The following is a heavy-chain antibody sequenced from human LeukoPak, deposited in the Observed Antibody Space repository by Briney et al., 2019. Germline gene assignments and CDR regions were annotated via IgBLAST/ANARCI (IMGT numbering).Heavy chain of an antibody. V-gene: IGHV4-38-2*01. CDR3: ARTPGIVGATDWFDP. CDR2: IYYSGST. D-gene: IGHD1-26*01. J-gene: IGHJ5*02. CDR1: GFTFSSYG. Sequence: GSLRLSCAASGFTFSSYGMSWVRQPPGKGLEWIGSIYYSGSTYYNPSLKSRVTISVDTSKNQFSLKLSSVTAADTAVYYCARTPGIVGATDWFDPWGQGTLVTVSS.